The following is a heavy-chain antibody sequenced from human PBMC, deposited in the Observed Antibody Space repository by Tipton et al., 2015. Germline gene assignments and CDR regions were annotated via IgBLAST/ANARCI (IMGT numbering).Heavy chain of an antibody. CDR1: GGSISSGGYY. V-gene: IGHV4-31*01. D-gene: IGHD3-10*01. CDR2: IYYSGST. J-gene: IGHJ3*02. Sequence: TLSLTCTVSGGSISSGGYYWSWIRQHPGKGLEWIGYIYYSGSTYYNPSLKSLVTISVDTSKNQFSLQLNSVTPEDTATYYCARGPDGGAFDIWGQGTMVTVSS. CDR3: ARGPDGGAFDI.